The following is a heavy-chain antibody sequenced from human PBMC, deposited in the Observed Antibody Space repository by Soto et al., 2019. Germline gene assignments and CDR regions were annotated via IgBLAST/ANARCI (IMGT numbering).Heavy chain of an antibody. J-gene: IGHJ4*02. CDR3: ARRSHYGDFWYFFEY. CDR2: IYYSGSS. CDR1: GGSISSDDSY. V-gene: IGHV4-30-4*01. Sequence: QVQLQESGPGLVKPSQTLSLTCTVSGGSISSDDSYWSWIRQPPGKGLEWIGYIYYSGSSSYNPSLRSRVTISVDTSKNQVSLKLSSVTAADTAVYYCARRSHYGDFWYFFEYWGQGTLVTVSS. D-gene: IGHD4-17*01.